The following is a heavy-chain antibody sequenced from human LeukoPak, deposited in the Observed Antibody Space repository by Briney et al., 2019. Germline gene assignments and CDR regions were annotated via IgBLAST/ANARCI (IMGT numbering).Heavy chain of an antibody. CDR3: ARAPSEIGGYYPEYFRH. CDR1: GFTYSSYW. J-gene: IGHJ1*01. CDR2: IKSNGST. D-gene: IGHD3-22*01. V-gene: IGHV3-74*01. Sequence: GGSLRLSCAASGFTYSSYWMHWVRQAPGKGLVWVSRIKSNGSTNYADSVKGRFTISRDNAKNTVSLQMNSLRAEDTGVYCCARAPSEIGGYYPEYFRHWGQGTLVTVSS.